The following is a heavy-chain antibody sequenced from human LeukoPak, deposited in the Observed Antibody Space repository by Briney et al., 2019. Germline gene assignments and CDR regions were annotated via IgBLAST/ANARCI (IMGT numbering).Heavy chain of an antibody. D-gene: IGHD6-13*01. J-gene: IGHJ4*02. CDR1: GFTFSSYA. CDR2: ISGSGGST. CDR3: VKDGLDVAAAGYFDY. Sequence: GGSLRLSCAASGFTFSSYAMSWVRQAPGKGLEWVSAISGSGGSTYYADSVKGRFTISRDNSKNTLYLQMSSLRAEAAAVYYCVKDGLDVAAAGYFDYWGQGTLVTVSS. V-gene: IGHV3-23*01.